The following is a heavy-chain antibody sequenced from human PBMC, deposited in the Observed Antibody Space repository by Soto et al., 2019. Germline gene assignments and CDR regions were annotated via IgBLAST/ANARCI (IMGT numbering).Heavy chain of an antibody. V-gene: IGHV1-18*01. Sequence: QVQLVQSGAEVKKPGASVKVSCKASGYTFTTYGISWVRQAPGQGLEWMGWISGYNGNTNYAQKVQGRVTMTTDTSTSTAYMELSSLRSDDTAMYYCARSHARYGSGSYVYYYGMDVWGQGTTVTVSS. CDR3: ARSHARYGSGSYVYYYGMDV. J-gene: IGHJ6*02. D-gene: IGHD3-10*01. CDR1: GYTFTTYG. CDR2: ISGYNGNT.